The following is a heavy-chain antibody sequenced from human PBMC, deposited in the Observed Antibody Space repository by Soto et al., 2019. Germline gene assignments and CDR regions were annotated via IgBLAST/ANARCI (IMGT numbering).Heavy chain of an antibody. Sequence: DVQLVESGGGLVQPGGSLRLSCAASGFTFSGYEMNWVRQAPGKGLEWISYISGSGSTIYYADSVKGRFTISRDNAKKSLYLQMNSLRAEDTAVYYFAREVTVFGVIIPTPMDVWGQGTTVTVSS. CDR1: GFTFSGYE. CDR3: AREVTVFGVIIPTPMDV. J-gene: IGHJ6*02. D-gene: IGHD3-3*01. V-gene: IGHV3-48*03. CDR2: ISGSGSTI.